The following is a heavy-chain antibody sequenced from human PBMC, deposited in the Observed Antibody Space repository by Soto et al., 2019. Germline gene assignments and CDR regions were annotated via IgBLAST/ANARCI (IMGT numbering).Heavy chain of an antibody. Sequence: CLTCTVTGGSLSGGGYYWSWIRQHPGKGLEWIGYIYYSGSTYYNPSLKSRVTISVDTSKNQFSLKLSSVTAADTAVYYCAREVSNWNYFRYFDYWGQGTLVTVSS. CDR2: IYYSGST. CDR3: AREVSNWNYFRYFDY. V-gene: IGHV4-31*03. J-gene: IGHJ4*02. CDR1: GGSLSGGGYY. D-gene: IGHD1-7*01.